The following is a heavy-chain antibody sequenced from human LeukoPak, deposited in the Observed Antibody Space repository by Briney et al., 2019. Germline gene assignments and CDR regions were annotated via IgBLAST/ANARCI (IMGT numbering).Heavy chain of an antibody. CDR3: AKDITMIVVVPDAFDI. V-gene: IGHV3-23*01. CDR1: GFTFSSYG. D-gene: IGHD3-22*01. Sequence: PGGSLRLSCAASGFTFSSYGMSWVRQAPGKGLEWVSAISGSGGSTYYADSVKGRFTISRDNSKNTLYLQMNSLRAEDTAVYYCAKDITMIVVVPDAFDIWGQGTMVTVSS. CDR2: ISGSGGST. J-gene: IGHJ3*02.